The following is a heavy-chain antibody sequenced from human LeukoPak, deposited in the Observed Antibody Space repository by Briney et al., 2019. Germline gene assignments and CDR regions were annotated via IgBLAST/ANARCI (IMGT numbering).Heavy chain of an antibody. CDR2: ISSSSSYI. CDR1: GFTFSSYS. D-gene: IGHD2-2*01. J-gene: IGHJ6*03. CDR3: ARVRNHCSSTSCYYYMDV. Sequence: GGSLRLSCAASGFTFSSYSMNWVRQAPGKGLEWVSSISSSSSYIYYADSVKGRFTISRDNAKNSLYLQMNSLRAEDTAVYYCARVRNHCSSTSCYYYMDVWGKGTTVTVSS. V-gene: IGHV3-21*01.